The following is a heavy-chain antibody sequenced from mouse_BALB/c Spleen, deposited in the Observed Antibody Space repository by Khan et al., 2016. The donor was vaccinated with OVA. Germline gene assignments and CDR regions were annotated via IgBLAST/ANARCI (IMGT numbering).Heavy chain of an antibody. Sequence: QVRLQQSGDELVKPGASVKLSCKASGYTFTSYYIYWVKQRPGQGLEWIGGINPSNGGTYFNEKFESKATLTVDKSSSTAFMQVSSLTSEDSAVYYCTRSGWAAFAYWGQGTLVTVSA. CDR1: GYTFTSYY. D-gene: IGHD1-1*02. V-gene: IGHV1S81*02. J-gene: IGHJ3*01. CDR2: INPSNGGT. CDR3: TRSGWAAFAY.